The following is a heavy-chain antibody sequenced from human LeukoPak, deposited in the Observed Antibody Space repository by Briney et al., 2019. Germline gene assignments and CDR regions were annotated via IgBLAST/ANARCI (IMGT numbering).Heavy chain of an antibody. Sequence: SETLSLTCTVSGASISSYYWSWIRQPPGKGLEWIGYIYYSGSTYYNPSLKSRVTISVDTSKNQFSLKLSSVTAADTAVYYCARDRIVVVPAATRHYYYYYGMDVWGQGTTVTVSS. V-gene: IGHV4-59*12. CDR2: IYYSGST. J-gene: IGHJ6*02. D-gene: IGHD2-2*01. CDR3: ARDRIVVVPAATRHYYYYYGMDV. CDR1: GASISSYY.